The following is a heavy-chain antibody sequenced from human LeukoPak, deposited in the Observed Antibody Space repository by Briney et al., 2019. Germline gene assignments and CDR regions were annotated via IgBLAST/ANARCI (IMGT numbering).Heavy chain of an antibody. J-gene: IGHJ5*02. CDR2: IYYSGST. CDR3: ARHEYSGSYYGLSWFDP. D-gene: IGHD1-26*01. CDR1: GGSISSSGYY. V-gene: IGHV4-39*01. Sequence: SETLSLTWTVSGGSISSSGYYWGWIRQPPGKGLEWIASIYYSGSTYYNPSLKSRVTISVDTSKNQLSLKLSSLTAADTAVYYCARHEYSGSYYGLSWFDPWGQGTLVTVSS.